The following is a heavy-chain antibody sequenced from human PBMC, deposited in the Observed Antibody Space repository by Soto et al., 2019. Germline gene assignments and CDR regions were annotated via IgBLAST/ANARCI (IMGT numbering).Heavy chain of an antibody. J-gene: IGHJ4*02. CDR2: INHSGST. Sequence: SETLSLTCAVYGGSFSGYYWSWIRQPPGKGLEWIGEINHSGSTNYNPSLKSRVTISVDTSKNQFSLKLSSVTAADTAVYYCARLDFWSGXYQPFDYWGQGTLVTVSS. CDR1: GGSFSGYY. V-gene: IGHV4-34*01. D-gene: IGHD3-3*01. CDR3: ARLDFWSGXYQPFDY.